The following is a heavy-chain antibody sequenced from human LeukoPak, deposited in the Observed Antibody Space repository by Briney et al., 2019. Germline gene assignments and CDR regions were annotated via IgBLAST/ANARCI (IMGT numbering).Heavy chain of an antibody. CDR2: IYHSGTT. J-gene: IGHJ4*02. V-gene: IGHV4-31*03. D-gene: IGHD2-8*02. CDR1: GDSISSAFYY. CDR3: TSLTRADTGAHGEFDY. Sequence: PSETLSLTCTVSGDSISSAFYYWRWIRQHPGKGLEWIGYIYHSGTTYYNPSLKTRVTMSLDTSRNQFSLKLTSVTAADTAVYYCTSLTRADTGAHGEFDYWGQGILVSVSS.